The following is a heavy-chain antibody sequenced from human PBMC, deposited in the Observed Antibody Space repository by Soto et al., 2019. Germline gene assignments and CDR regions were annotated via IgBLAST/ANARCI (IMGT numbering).Heavy chain of an antibody. V-gene: IGHV4-59*01. Sequence: QVQLQESGPGLVKPSETLSLICSVSGGSISGYYWSWIRQPPGKGLEWIGYIHYNGGTNYNPSLKSRVTISVDTSNNQFSLKLSSVTAADTAVYHCARVPPGYGFSFDIWGHGTMVTVSP. CDR2: IHYNGGT. CDR1: GGSISGYY. D-gene: IGHD5-18*01. J-gene: IGHJ3*02. CDR3: ARVPPGYGFSFDI.